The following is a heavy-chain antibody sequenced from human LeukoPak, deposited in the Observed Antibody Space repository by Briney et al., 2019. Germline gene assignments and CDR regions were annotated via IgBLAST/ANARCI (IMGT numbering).Heavy chain of an antibody. CDR3: AKVSDFWSGVKDY. V-gene: IGHV3-30*18. Sequence: GGSLRLSCAASGFTFSSYGMHWVRQAPGKGLEWVAVISYDGSNKYYADSVKGRLTISRDNSKNTLYLQMNSLRAEDTAVYYCAKVSDFWSGVKDYWGQGTLVTVSS. D-gene: IGHD3-3*01. J-gene: IGHJ4*02. CDR1: GFTFSSYG. CDR2: ISYDGSNK.